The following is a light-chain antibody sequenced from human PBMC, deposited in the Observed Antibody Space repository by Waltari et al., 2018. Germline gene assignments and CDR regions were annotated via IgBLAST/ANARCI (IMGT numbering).Light chain of an antibody. Sequence: EIMLTQSPGTLSLSPGERATLSCRASQIMLRALAWYQQKPGQAPRLLIYDVSTRASGIPDRFSGSGSGTDFSLTISRLEPEDFAVYYCQHYVRLPVTFGQGTKLEFK. CDR1: QIMLRA. J-gene: IGKJ1*01. CDR2: DVS. V-gene: IGKV3-20*01. CDR3: QHYVRLPVT.